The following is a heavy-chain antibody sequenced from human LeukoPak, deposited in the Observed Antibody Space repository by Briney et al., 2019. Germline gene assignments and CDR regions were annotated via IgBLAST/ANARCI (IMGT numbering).Heavy chain of an antibody. CDR2: AYHTGSP. CDR1: GYSITSGYY. CDR3: ARAQDDYGDYVQVIFDY. D-gene: IGHD4-17*01. J-gene: IGHJ4*02. V-gene: IGHV4-38-2*01. Sequence: PSETLSLTCAVSGYSITSGYYWGWLRQPPGKGLEWIASAYHTGSPYYSPSLRSRVTISVDPSKNQFSLKLSSVTAADTAVYYCARAQDDYGDYVQVIFDYWGQGTLVTVSS.